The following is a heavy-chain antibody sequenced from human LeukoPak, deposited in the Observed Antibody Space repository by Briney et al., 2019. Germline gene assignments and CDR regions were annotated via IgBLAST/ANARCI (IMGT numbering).Heavy chain of an antibody. V-gene: IGHV4-59*01. J-gene: IGHJ4*02. CDR2: IHYSGST. CDR1: GGSISSYY. D-gene: IGHD6-19*01. CDR3: ARGRSSGSEDF. Sequence: SETLSLTCTVSGGSISSYYWSWIRQPPGKGLEWIGYIHYSGSTNCNPSLQSRVTISVDTSKNQFSLNPSSVTAADTAVYYCARGRSSGSEDFWGQGTLVTVSS.